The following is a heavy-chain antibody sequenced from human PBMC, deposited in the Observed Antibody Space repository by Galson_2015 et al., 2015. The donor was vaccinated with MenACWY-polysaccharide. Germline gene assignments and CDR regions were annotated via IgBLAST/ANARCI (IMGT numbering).Heavy chain of an antibody. CDR2: INADGSAT. J-gene: IGHJ5*02. Sequence: SLRLSCAASGFSFNTYWMHWVRHAPGKGLVWVSRINADGSATDYADSVRGRFTISRANAKNTLYLEMNSLRAEDTAVYYCTKAGAKYCRGSSCYFNWFDPWGQGTLVTVSS. CDR3: TKAGAKYCRGSSCYFNWFDP. D-gene: IGHD2-15*01. CDR1: GFSFNTYW. V-gene: IGHV3-74*01.